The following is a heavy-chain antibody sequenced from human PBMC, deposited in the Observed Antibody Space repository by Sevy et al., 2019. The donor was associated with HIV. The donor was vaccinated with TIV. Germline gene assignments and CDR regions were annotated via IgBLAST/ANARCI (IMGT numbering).Heavy chain of an antibody. CDR1: GYTFTGYY. V-gene: IGHV1-2*02. CDR2: INPNGGGT. J-gene: IGHJ6*02. Sequence: ASVKVSCKASGYTFTGYYMHWVRQAPGQGLEWMGWINPNGGGTNYAQKFQGRVTMTRETSISTAYMELSRLRSDDTAVYYCARDGDGYNPQYYYYYYGMDVWGQGTTVTVSS. D-gene: IGHD5-12*01. CDR3: ARDGDGYNPQYYYYYYGMDV.